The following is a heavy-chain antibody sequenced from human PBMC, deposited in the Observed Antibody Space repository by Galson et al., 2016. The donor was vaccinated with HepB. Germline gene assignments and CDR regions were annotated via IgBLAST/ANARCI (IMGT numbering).Heavy chain of an antibody. V-gene: IGHV3-74*01. CDR2: IKGDGSIP. CDR3: TRDGLSTVPFDL. Sequence: SLRLSCAASGLTFDYYTMNWVRQDPVKGLVWVSKIKGDGSIPTYADSVKGRFTISRDNAKNTLYLQMTSLRDDDTAVYYCTRDGLSTVPFDLWGQGTLVTVSS. D-gene: IGHD4-17*01. J-gene: IGHJ4*02. CDR1: GLTFDYYT.